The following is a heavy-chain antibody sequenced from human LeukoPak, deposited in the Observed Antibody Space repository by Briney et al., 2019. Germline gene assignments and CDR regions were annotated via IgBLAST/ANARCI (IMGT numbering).Heavy chain of an antibody. CDR3: ARVPSLEWLAPFDY. J-gene: IGHJ4*02. D-gene: IGHD3-3*01. V-gene: IGHV1-69*01. CDR1: GGTFSIYA. Sequence: ASVKVSCKASGGTFSIYAISWVRQAPGQGLEWMGGIIPIFGTANYAQKFQGRVTITADESTSTAYMELSSLRSEDTAVYYCARVPSLEWLAPFDYWGQGTLVTVSS. CDR2: IIPIFGTA.